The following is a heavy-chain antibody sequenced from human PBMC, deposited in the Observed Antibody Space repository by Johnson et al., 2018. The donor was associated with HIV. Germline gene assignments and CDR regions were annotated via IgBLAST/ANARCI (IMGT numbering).Heavy chain of an antibody. D-gene: IGHD3-3*01. CDR3: CSGDDYAFDI. V-gene: IGHV3-30*02. J-gene: IGHJ3*02. Sequence: VQLVESGGGVVQPGGSLILSCAASGFTFSSYGMHWVRQAPGKGLEWVAYMSHDGNNIYYADSVKGRFTVSRDNSKITLDLQMNSLSPADTAVYYCCSGDDYAFDIWGQGTMLTVAP. CDR1: GFTFSSYG. CDR2: MSHDGNNI.